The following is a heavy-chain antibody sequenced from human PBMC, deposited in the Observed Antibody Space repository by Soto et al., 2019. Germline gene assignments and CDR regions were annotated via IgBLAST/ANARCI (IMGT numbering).Heavy chain of an antibody. CDR1: GFTLRTYT. CDR3: ARSGNYGGPWAFDI. D-gene: IGHD4-17*01. J-gene: IGHJ3*02. CDR2: IGTAGDP. Sequence: AGGSLRLSCAASGFTLRTYTMNWVRQATGKGLEWVSAIGTAGDPYYPGSVKGRFTISRENAKNSLYLQMNSLRAGDTAVYYCARSGNYGGPWAFDIWGQGTMVTVSS. V-gene: IGHV3-13*05.